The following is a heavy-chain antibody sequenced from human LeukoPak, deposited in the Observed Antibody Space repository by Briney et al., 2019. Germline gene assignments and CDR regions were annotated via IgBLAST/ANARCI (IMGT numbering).Heavy chain of an antibody. D-gene: IGHD2-15*01. CDR3: AKGLGGSCYSAVDS. J-gene: IGHJ4*02. CDR1: GLTFSSYG. CDR2: ISYDGSNK. Sequence: GRSLRLSCAASGLTFSSYGMHWVRQAPGKGLEWVAVISYDGSNKYYADSVKGRFTISRDNSKNTVFLQMNSLRAEDTAVYYCAKGLGGSCYSAVDSWGQGTLVTVSS. V-gene: IGHV3-30*18.